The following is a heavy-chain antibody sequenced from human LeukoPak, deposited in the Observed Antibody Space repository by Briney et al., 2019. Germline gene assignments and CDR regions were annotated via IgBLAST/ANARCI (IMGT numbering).Heavy chain of an antibody. D-gene: IGHD3-10*01. CDR2: INHSGST. CDR3: ARGVRYYGSGSCYSTPLFDY. J-gene: IGHJ4*02. Sequence: SETLSLTCAVYGGSFSGYYWSWIRQPPGKGLEWIGEINHSGSTNYNPSLKSRVTISVDTSKNQFSLKLSSVTAADTAVYYCARGVRYYGSGSCYSTPLFDYWGQGTLVTVSS. CDR1: GGSFSGYY. V-gene: IGHV4-34*01.